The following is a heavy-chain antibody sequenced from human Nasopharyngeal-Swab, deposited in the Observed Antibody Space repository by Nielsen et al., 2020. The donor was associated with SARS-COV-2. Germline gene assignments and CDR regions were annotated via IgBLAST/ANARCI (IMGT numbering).Heavy chain of an antibody. V-gene: IGHV3-11*04. CDR3: ARDRANWDFDY. CDR2: IRGSGGTI. J-gene: IGHJ4*02. CDR1: GFTFSDYY. D-gene: IGHD7-27*01. Sequence: SLKISCAASGFTFSDYYMSLIRQAPGKGVGYIAYIRGSGGTIYYGDSMKGRFTISRDNAKNSLYLQMNSLRAEDTAVYYCARDRANWDFDYWGQGTLVTVSS.